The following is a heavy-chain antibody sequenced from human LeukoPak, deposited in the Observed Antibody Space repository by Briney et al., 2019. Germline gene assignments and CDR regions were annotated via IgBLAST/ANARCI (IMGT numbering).Heavy chain of an antibody. J-gene: IGHJ4*02. CDR3: AKGVTGYYDSSGYFDY. CDR2: ISGSGGST. Sequence: GGSLRLSCAASGFTFSSYAMSWVRQAPGKGLEWVSAISGSGGSTYYADSVKGRFTISRDNSKNTLYLQMNSLRAEDTAVYYCAKGVTGYYDSSGYFDYWGQGTLVTVSS. V-gene: IGHV3-23*01. CDR1: GFTFSSYA. D-gene: IGHD3-22*01.